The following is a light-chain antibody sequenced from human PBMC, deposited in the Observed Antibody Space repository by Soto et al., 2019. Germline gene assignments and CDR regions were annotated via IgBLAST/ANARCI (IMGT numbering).Light chain of an antibody. CDR1: SSNIGSNP. Sequence: QLVLTQPPSASGTPGLRVTFSCSGSSSNIGSNPISWYQLLPGTAPKLLIYDNERPSGVPDRFSGSKSGTSASLAISGLQSEDEADYYCAAWDASLNGVVFGGGTQLTVL. J-gene: IGLJ2*01. V-gene: IGLV1-44*01. CDR2: DN. CDR3: AAWDASLNGVV.